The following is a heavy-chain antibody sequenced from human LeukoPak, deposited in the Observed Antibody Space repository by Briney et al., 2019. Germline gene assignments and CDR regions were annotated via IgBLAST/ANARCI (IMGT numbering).Heavy chain of an antibody. CDR3: ARVISGTWLWF. Sequence: SVKVSCKASGGTFSSYAITWVRQAPGLGLEWMGRIIPTLEVANYAQKFQGRVTITADKSTSTAYTELSSLRPEDTAVYYCARVISGTWLWFWGQGTLVTVSS. V-gene: IGHV1-69*04. J-gene: IGHJ4*02. CDR1: GGTFSSYA. CDR2: IIPTLEVA. D-gene: IGHD1-14*01.